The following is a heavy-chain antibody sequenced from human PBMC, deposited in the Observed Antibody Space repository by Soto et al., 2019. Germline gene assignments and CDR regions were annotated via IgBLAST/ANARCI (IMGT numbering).Heavy chain of an antibody. CDR3: ARQGSGIYNAFAS. D-gene: IGHD1-26*01. V-gene: IGHV4-39*01. CDR1: GGSISSSSYY. J-gene: IGHJ3*02. Sequence: QLQLQESGPGLVKPSETLSLTCTVSGGSISSSSYYWCWLRQPPGKGLGWIGTIYYSGSTYYNPSPHSRVTVSVDTSKTQFSLKLRFVTAADTAVYYCARQGSGIYNAFASWGQGTVVTVSS. CDR2: IYYSGST.